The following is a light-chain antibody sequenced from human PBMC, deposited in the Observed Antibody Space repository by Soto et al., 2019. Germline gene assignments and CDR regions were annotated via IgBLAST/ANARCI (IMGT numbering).Light chain of an antibody. Sequence: EMVMTQSPATLSVSPGERATLSCRASQGITTNLAWYQQKPGQAPRLLIYGASTRATEIPARFSGSGSGTEFTLTISSLQSEDFAVYYCQQYNNWPLTFGGGTKVEIK. CDR1: QGITTN. CDR2: GAS. CDR3: QQYNNWPLT. J-gene: IGKJ4*01. V-gene: IGKV3-15*01.